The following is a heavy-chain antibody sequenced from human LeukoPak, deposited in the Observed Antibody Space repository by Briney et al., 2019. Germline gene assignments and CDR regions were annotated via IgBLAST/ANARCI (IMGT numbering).Heavy chain of an antibody. J-gene: IGHJ4*02. D-gene: IGHD6-19*01. Sequence: GGSLRLSRAASGFSFSSYAMSWVRQAPGKGLEWVSAISGRAGSTYYADSVKGRFTISRDNSKDTLYLQMNSLRAEDTAVYYCAKDRGSGWPQFDYWGQGTLVTVSS. CDR2: ISGRAGST. V-gene: IGHV3-23*01. CDR3: AKDRGSGWPQFDY. CDR1: GFSFSSYA.